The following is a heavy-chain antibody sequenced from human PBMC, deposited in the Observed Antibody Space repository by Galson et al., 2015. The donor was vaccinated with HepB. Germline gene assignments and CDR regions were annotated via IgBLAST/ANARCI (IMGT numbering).Heavy chain of an antibody. J-gene: IGHJ4*02. Sequence: SLRLSCAASGFTFDDYSMHWVRQAPGKGLEWVSLISWDGSSTDYADSVKGRCTISRDNSKNSLYLQMNSLRTEDTALYYCAKGDSSGWYSPVGYWGQGTLVTVSS. D-gene: IGHD6-19*01. CDR2: ISWDGSST. CDR1: GFTFDDYS. V-gene: IGHV3-43*01. CDR3: AKGDSSGWYSPVGY.